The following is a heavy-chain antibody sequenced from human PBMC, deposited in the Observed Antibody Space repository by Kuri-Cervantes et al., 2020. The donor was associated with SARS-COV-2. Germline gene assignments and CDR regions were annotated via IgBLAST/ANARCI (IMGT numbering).Heavy chain of an antibody. CDR3: ARQGSSGWYLGY. D-gene: IGHD6-19*01. CDR1: GGSISSSSYY. Sequence: GSLRLSCTVSGGSISSSSYYWGWIRQPPGKGLEWIGYIYYSGSTNYNPSLKSRVTISVDTSKNQFSLKLSSVTAADTAVYYCARQGSSGWYLGYWGQGTLVTVSS. CDR2: IYYSGST. V-gene: IGHV4-61*05. J-gene: IGHJ4*02.